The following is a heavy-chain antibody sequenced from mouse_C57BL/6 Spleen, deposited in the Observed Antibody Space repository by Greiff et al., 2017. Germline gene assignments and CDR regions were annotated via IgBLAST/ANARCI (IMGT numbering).Heavy chain of an antibody. J-gene: IGHJ4*01. D-gene: IGHD4-1*01. CDR1: GYTFTDYY. V-gene: IGHV1-19*01. CDR2: INPYNGGT. Sequence: VQLQQSGPVLVKPGASVKMSCKASGYTFTDYYMNWVKQSHGKSLEWIGVINPYNGGTSYNQKFKGKATLTVDKSSSTAYMELNSLTSEDSAVYYCAINWDCYYYAMDYWGQGTSVTVSS. CDR3: AINWDCYYYAMDY.